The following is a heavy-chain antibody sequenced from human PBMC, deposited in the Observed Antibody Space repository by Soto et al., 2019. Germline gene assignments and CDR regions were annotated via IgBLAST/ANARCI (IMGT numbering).Heavy chain of an antibody. CDR2: IYYSGST. CDR3: AGDSSGYYWFDP. V-gene: IGHV4-59*01. CDR1: GASITSYQ. Sequence: PSETLSLTCTVSGASITSYQWSWIRQSPGKGLEWIGNIYYSGSTNYNPSLKSRVTISVDTSKNQFSLKLSSVTAADTAVYYCAGDSSGYYWFDPWGQGTQVTVSS. D-gene: IGHD3-22*01. J-gene: IGHJ5*02.